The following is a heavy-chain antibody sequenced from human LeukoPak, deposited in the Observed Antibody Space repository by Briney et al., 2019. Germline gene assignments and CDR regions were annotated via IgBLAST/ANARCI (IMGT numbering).Heavy chain of an antibody. V-gene: IGHV1-69*13. CDR1: GGTFSSYA. Sequence: ASVKVSCKASGGTFSSYAISWVRQAPGQGLEWMGGIIPIFGIANYAQKFQGRVTITADESTSTAYMELSSLRSEDTAVYYCAGYDYVWGSYRHTPIFDYWGQGTLVTVSS. D-gene: IGHD3-16*02. CDR3: AGYDYVWGSYRHTPIFDY. J-gene: IGHJ4*02. CDR2: IIPIFGIA.